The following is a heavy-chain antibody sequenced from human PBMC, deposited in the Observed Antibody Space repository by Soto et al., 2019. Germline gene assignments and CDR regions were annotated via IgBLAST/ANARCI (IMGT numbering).Heavy chain of an antibody. V-gene: IGHV1-18*01. CDR1: GYTFTSYG. CDR2: ISAYNGNT. J-gene: IGHJ5*02. D-gene: IGHD3-3*01. CDR3: ARDFWSGYYMSGGFSS. Sequence: AASVKVSCKASGYTFTSYGISWVRQAPGQGLEWMGWISAYNGNTNYAQKLQGRVTMTTDTSTSTAYMELRSLRSDDTAVYYCARDFWSGYYMSGGFSSWGQGTLVTVSS.